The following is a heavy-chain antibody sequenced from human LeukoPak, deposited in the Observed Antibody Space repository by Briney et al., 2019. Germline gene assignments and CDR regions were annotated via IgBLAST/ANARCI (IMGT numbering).Heavy chain of an antibody. D-gene: IGHD2-15*01. CDR2: IYNSGST. Sequence: SETLSLTCTVSGGSVSTYYWTWIRQPPGKGLEWIGYIYNSGSTNYNPSLKSRVTISVDTSKNQFSLKLSSVTAADTAVYYCARVGYCSGGSCYSFPYYYYGMDVWGQGTTVTVSS. CDR3: ARVGYCSGGSCYSFPYYYYGMDV. CDR1: GGSVSTYY. J-gene: IGHJ6*02. V-gene: IGHV4-59*02.